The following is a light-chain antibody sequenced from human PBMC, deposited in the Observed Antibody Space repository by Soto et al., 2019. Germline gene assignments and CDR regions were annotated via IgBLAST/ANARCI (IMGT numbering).Light chain of an antibody. CDR3: QQYGSSPPYT. V-gene: IGKV3-20*01. Sequence: EIVLTQSPGTLSLSPGERATLSCRASQSVSSSYLAWYQQKPGQAPRLLIYGASSRATGIPDRFSGSGSGTDFTLTISRLEPEDVAVYYCQQYGSSPPYTFGQGTKLESK. CDR1: QSVSSSY. CDR2: GAS. J-gene: IGKJ2*01.